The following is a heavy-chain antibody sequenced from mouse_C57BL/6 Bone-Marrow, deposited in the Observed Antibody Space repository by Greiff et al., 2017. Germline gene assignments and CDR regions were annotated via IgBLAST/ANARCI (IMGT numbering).Heavy chain of an antibody. J-gene: IGHJ4*01. D-gene: IGHD1-1*01. V-gene: IGHV14-2*01. Sequence: VQLQQSGAELVKPGASVKMSCTASGFNFKDYYMHWVKQRTEKGLEWIGRIDPEDGETKYAPKFQGKATITVDTSSNTAYLQLSSLTSEDTAVYYCAGDGSSPFYCAMDYWGRGTSVTVTA. CDR2: IDPEDGET. CDR3: AGDGSSPFYCAMDY. CDR1: GFNFKDYY.